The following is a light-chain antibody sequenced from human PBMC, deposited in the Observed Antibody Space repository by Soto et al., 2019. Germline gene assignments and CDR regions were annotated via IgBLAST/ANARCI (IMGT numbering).Light chain of an antibody. Sequence: QSVLTQPPSASASLGASVTISCTVNSGDSDCNVYWYQQRPGQGTRFEMRVGTGGIVGSKGDGIPDRFSVLGSGLNRYLTIKNIQEEDESDYHCGADSGSGSHFVFGGGTKVTVL. CDR1: SGDSDCN. CDR2: VGTGGIVG. CDR3: GADSGSGSHFV. J-gene: IGLJ2*01. V-gene: IGLV9-49*01.